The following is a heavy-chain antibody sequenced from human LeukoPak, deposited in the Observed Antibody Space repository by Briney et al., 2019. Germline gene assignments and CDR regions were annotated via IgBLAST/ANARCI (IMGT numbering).Heavy chain of an antibody. CDR3: ARVDCSGGSCYRFDY. D-gene: IGHD2-15*01. CDR1: GYTLTSYY. CDR2: INPNDATT. J-gene: IGHJ4*02. Sequence: GASVKVSCKASGYTLTSYYMQWVRRAPGQGLEWMGIINPNDATTSSARKFQGRVTMTRDTSTSTVYMELRSLTSEDTAVYYCARVDCSGGSCYRFDYWGQGTLVTVSS. V-gene: IGHV1-46*01.